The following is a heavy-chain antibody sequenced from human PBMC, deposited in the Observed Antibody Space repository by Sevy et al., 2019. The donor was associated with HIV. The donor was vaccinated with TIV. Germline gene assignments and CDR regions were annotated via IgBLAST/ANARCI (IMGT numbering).Heavy chain of an antibody. D-gene: IGHD2-2*01. CDR3: ARDCSSTSCLWGLDV. Sequence: GGFLRLSCAASGFTFSTYWMSWVRQAPGKGLEWVANIKKDGSEKYYVDSVKGRFTISRDNAKNSLHLQMKSLRAEDTAVYYCARDCSSTSCLWGLDVWGQGTTVTVSS. CDR1: GFTFSTYW. J-gene: IGHJ6*02. V-gene: IGHV3-7*03. CDR2: IKKDGSEK.